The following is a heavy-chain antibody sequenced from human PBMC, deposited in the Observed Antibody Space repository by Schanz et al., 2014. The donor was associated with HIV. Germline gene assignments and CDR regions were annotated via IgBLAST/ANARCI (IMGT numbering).Heavy chain of an antibody. CDR2: MIPSFRLR. CDR3: ARGLGDSSSSEPFDI. V-gene: IGHV1-69*13. Sequence: QVQLVQSGAEVKKPGASVKVSCKASGYSFNDYGVSWMRQAPGQGLEWMGGMIPSFRLRTYAQKFQGRVTIAADESASTAYMELNSLRSDDTAVYYCARGLGDSSSSEPFDIWGQGTKVTVSS. CDR1: GYSFNDYG. J-gene: IGHJ3*02. D-gene: IGHD6-6*01.